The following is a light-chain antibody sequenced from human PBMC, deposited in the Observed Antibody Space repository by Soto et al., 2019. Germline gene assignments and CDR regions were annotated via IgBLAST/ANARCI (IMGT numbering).Light chain of an antibody. CDR1: QSLLYSDGNTY. Sequence: DVVMTQSPLSLPVTLGQPASISCRSSQSLLYSDGNTYLSWFQQRPGQSPRRLIYKVSIRDSGVPARFSGSGSGTDFTLKITRVEAEDVGFYYSMQGPYWPPRTFGQGTKVEIK. J-gene: IGKJ1*01. V-gene: IGKV2-30*01. CDR3: MQGPYWPPRT. CDR2: KVS.